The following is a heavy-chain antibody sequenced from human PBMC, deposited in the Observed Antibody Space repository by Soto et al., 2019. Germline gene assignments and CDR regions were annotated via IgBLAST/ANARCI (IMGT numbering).Heavy chain of an antibody. Sequence: QVQLQESGPGLVKPSETLSLTCTVSGGSISTYYWSWIRQPPGKGLEWIGYIYYSGSTNYNPSLKGRVTISGDTSKNQFSLKLSSVTAADTAVYYCARDRGSSGYYLDAFDIWGQGTMVTVSS. J-gene: IGHJ3*02. CDR1: GGSISTYY. CDR3: ARDRGSSGYYLDAFDI. CDR2: IYYSGST. D-gene: IGHD3-22*01. V-gene: IGHV4-59*01.